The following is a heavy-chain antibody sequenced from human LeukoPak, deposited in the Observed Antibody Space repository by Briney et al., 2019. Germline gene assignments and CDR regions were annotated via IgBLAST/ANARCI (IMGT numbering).Heavy chain of an antibody. J-gene: IGHJ5*02. CDR3: ARGYYGSGSYEP. Sequence: SETLSLTCTVSGGSISSGDYYWSWIRQPPGKGLEWIGYIYYSGSTYYNPSLKSRVTISVDTSKNQFSLKLSSVTAADTAVYYCARGYYGSGSYEPWGQGTLVTVSS. CDR1: GGSISSGDYY. V-gene: IGHV4-30-4*01. D-gene: IGHD3-10*01. CDR2: IYYSGST.